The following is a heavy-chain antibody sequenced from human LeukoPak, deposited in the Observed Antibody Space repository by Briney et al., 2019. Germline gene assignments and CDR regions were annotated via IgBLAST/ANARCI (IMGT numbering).Heavy chain of an antibody. CDR3: ARAYSYGYGY. J-gene: IGHJ4*02. V-gene: IGHV1-18*01. CDR2: ISPYNGNT. D-gene: IGHD5-18*01. CDR1: GYTFTSYG. Sequence: ASVKLSCKASGYTFTSYGISLVRQAPGQGLEWMGGISPYNGNTNYAQKLQGRVTMTTDTPTSTAYMELRSLRSDDTAVYYCARAYSYGYGYWGQGTLVTVSS.